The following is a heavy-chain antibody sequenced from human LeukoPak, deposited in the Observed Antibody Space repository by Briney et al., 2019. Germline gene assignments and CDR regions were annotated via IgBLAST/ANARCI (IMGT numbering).Heavy chain of an antibody. J-gene: IGHJ4*02. Sequence: GGSLRLSWAASGFTVSNAWMSWVRQAPGKGLEWVANIKHDGSEKYYVDSVKGRFTISRDNAKNSLYLQMNSLRAEDTAVYYCANFGVKHIFDYWGQGTLVTVSS. D-gene: IGHD3-16*01. CDR2: IKHDGSEK. CDR3: ANFGVKHIFDY. V-gene: IGHV3-7*01. CDR1: GFTVSNAW.